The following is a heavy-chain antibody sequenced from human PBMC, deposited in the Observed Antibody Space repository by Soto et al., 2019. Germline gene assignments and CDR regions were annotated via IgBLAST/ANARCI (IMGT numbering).Heavy chain of an antibody. D-gene: IGHD2-15*01. J-gene: IGHJ4*02. Sequence: QLQLQESGPGLVKPSETLSLTCTVSGGSISSSSYYWGWIRQPPGKGLEWIGSIYYSGSTYYNPSLKSRVTISVDTSKNQFSLKLSSVTAADTAMYYCARHQILVYFDYWGQGTLVTVSS. CDR3: ARHQILVYFDY. CDR1: GGSISSSSYY. V-gene: IGHV4-39*01. CDR2: IYYSGST.